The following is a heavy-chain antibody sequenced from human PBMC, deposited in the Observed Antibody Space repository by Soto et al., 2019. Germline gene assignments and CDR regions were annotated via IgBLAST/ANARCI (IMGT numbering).Heavy chain of an antibody. D-gene: IGHD5-18*01. V-gene: IGHV3-30*03. Sequence: QAQLVESGGGVVQPGRSLRLSCAASGFAFSSYGMHWVRQAPGTGLEWVAVISYDGSLQHYADSVKGRFTISRDNSKNMVFLQNRSLRAEDTAVYYCVSDRGYGHASVPYSWGQGTLVSVSS. J-gene: IGHJ4*02. CDR3: VSDRGYGHASVPYS. CDR1: GFAFSSYG. CDR2: ISYDGSLQ.